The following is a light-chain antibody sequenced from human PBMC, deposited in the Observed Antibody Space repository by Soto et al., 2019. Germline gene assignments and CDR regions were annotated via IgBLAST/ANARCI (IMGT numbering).Light chain of an antibody. Sequence: QSVLTQPPSACGTPGQRVTISCSESSANIGSNTVNWYKQLPGTAPKRLIYSNNQRPSGVPDPFSASKSGTSASLAISGLQSEDEADYYCAAWDDSLKGVFGTGTKVTVL. V-gene: IGLV1-44*01. CDR2: SNN. J-gene: IGLJ1*01. CDR1: SANIGSNT. CDR3: AAWDDSLKGV.